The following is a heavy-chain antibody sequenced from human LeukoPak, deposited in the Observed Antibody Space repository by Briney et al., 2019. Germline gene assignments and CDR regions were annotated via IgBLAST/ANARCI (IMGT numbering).Heavy chain of an antibody. Sequence: GGSLRLSCAASGFTFSSYNMNWVRQAPGKGLEWVSSISSSSSYIYYADSVKGRFTISRDNAKNSLYLQMNSLRAEDTAVYYCARVSDSSGWYDPYYFDYWGQGTLVTVSS. J-gene: IGHJ4*02. CDR2: ISSSSSYI. CDR3: ARVSDSSGWYDPYYFDY. D-gene: IGHD6-19*01. CDR1: GFTFSSYN. V-gene: IGHV3-21*01.